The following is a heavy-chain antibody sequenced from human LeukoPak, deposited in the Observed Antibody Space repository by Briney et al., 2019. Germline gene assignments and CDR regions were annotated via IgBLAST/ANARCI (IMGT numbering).Heavy chain of an antibody. CDR1: GGSISSSSYY. J-gene: IGHJ6*03. D-gene: IGHD6-6*01. CDR3: ARGGNIAARNYYYYYYMDV. CDR2: IYYSGST. V-gene: IGHV4-39*07. Sequence: SETLSLTCTVSGGSISSSSYYWGWIRQPPGKGLEWIGSIYYSGSTYYNPSLKSRVTISVDTSKNQFSLKLSSVTAADTAVYYCARGGNIAARNYYYYYYMDVWGKGTTVTVSS.